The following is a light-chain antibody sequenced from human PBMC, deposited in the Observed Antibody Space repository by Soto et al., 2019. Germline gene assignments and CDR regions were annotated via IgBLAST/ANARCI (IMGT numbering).Light chain of an antibody. CDR2: AAS. CDR1: QDISNY. J-gene: IGKJ2*01. CDR3: QKYNRAPNT. Sequence: DIPMTQSPSSLSASVGDRVTITCRAHQDISNYLAWYQQKPGKVPELLIYAASTLRTGVQSRFSGSGSGTVFTLTINNLQPEDVATYYCQKYNRAPNTFGRGTRLEIK. V-gene: IGKV1-27*01.